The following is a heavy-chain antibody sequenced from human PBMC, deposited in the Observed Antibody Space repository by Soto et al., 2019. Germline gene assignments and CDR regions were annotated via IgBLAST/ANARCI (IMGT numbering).Heavy chain of an antibody. Sequence: PSETLSLTCAVYGGSFSGYYWGWIRQPPGKGLEWIGSIYYSGSTYYNPSLKSRVTISVDTSKNQFSLKLSSVTAADTAVYYCARQGRPETEFDPWGQGTLVTVSS. V-gene: IGHV4-39*01. CDR1: GGSFSGYY. J-gene: IGHJ5*02. CDR2: IYYSGST. CDR3: ARQGRPETEFDP.